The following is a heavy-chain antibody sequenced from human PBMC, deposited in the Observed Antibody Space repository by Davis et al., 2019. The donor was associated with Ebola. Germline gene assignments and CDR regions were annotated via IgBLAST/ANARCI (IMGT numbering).Heavy chain of an antibody. CDR2: INGDGSST. CDR1: GFTFSNHW. CDR3: AGESWFDP. V-gene: IGHV3-74*01. J-gene: IGHJ5*02. Sequence: GESLKISCAASGFTFSNHWMHWVRQAPGKGLVWVSRINGDGSSTSYADSVKGRFTISRDNSKNTLYLQMNSLRAEDTAVYYCAGESWFDPWGQGTLVTVSS.